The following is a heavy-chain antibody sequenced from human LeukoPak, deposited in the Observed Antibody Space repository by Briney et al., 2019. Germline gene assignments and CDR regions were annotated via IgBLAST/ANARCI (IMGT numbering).Heavy chain of an antibody. CDR1: GGSISSCY. J-gene: IGHJ3*02. D-gene: IGHD3-16*01. CDR3: AREKYYDPTVAFDI. Sequence: SETLSLTCTVSGGSISSCYWRWIRQPPGKGLEWIGYIYYSGSTNYNPSLKSRVTISVDTSKNQFSLKLSSVTAADTAVYYCAREKYYDPTVAFDIWGQGTMVTVSS. V-gene: IGHV4-59*01. CDR2: IYYSGST.